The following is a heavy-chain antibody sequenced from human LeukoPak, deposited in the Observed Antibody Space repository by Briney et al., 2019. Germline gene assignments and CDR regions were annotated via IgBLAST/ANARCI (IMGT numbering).Heavy chain of an antibody. CDR1: GFTVSSNY. CDR2: IYSGGST. CDR3: ARHPSYTSGWPLDY. J-gene: IGHJ4*02. D-gene: IGHD6-19*01. V-gene: IGHV3-53*01. Sequence: GGSLRLSCAASGFTVSSNYMSWVRQAPGKGLERVSVIYSGGSTYYADSVKGRFTISRDNSKNTLYLQMNSLRAEDTAVYYCARHPSYTSGWPLDYWGQGTLVTVSS.